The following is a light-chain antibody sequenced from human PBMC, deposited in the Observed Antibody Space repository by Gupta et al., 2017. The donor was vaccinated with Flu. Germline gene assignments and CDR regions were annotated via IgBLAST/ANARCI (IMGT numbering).Light chain of an antibody. CDR1: QSVSRH. CDR3: QQLFT. J-gene: IGKJ3*01. V-gene: IGKV3-11*01. CDR2: AAS. Sequence: STQSPAALCSSPAERATLCCRGSQSVSRHLAGQQQKPGQDDTLMSYAASTRATGITDRFSGFASATNFPHTSSSIETDDCEGYDGQQLFTFGPGTKVDIK.